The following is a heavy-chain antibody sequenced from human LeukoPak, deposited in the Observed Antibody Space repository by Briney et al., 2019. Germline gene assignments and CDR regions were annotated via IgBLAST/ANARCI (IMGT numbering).Heavy chain of an antibody. V-gene: IGHV4-59*11. J-gene: IGHJ5*02. CDR1: GGSISSHY. D-gene: IGHD6-6*01. CDR3: ARVSIAARRFSWSDP. Sequence: SETLSLTCTVSGGSISSHYWSWIRQPPGKGLELIGYIYYSGSSSYNPSLKSRVTISVDTSKNQFSLKLSSVTAADTAVHYCARVSIAARRFSWSDPWGQGTLVTVSS. CDR2: IYYSGSS.